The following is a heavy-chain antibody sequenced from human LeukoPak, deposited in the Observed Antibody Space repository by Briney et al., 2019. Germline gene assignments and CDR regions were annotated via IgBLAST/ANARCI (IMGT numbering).Heavy chain of an antibody. Sequence: GGSLRLSCAASGFTFDDYGMSWVRQAPGTGLEWVSGINWNGGNTRYADSVKGRFTISRDNVKNSLHLQMNSLGAEDTALYYCARGWDAYSYYYMDVWGKGTTVTVSS. CDR2: INWNGGNT. V-gene: IGHV3-20*04. CDR3: ARGWDAYSYYYMDV. J-gene: IGHJ6*03. D-gene: IGHD1-26*01. CDR1: GFTFDDYG.